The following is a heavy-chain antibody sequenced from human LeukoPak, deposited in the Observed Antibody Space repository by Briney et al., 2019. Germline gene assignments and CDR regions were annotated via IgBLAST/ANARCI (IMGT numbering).Heavy chain of an antibody. CDR2: IYTSEST. CDR3: ARGLNDSWTGENY. D-gene: IGHD3-3*01. Sequence: PSQTLSLTCSVSGGSISSSNYYWSWIRQPAGKGLEWIGRIYTSESTNYNPSLKSRVTISLDTSKSQFSLKVRYVTAADTAVYYCARGLNDSWTGENYWGQGTLVTVSS. J-gene: IGHJ4*02. CDR1: GGSISSSNYY. V-gene: IGHV4-61*02.